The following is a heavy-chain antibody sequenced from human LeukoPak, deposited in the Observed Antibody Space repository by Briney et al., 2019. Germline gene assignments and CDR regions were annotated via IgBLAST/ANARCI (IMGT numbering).Heavy chain of an antibody. V-gene: IGHV4-59*08. CDR2: IYYSGST. Sequence: ETLSLTCTVSGGTISSYYLSWIRQPPGKGLEWIGYIYYSGSTNYNPPLKNRVTITVDTTKNQFSLELSSVTAADTAVYYWARSSTTVTTDLGYFQHWGQGTLVTVSS. D-gene: IGHD4-17*01. CDR1: GGTISSYY. J-gene: IGHJ1*01. CDR3: ARSSTTVTTDLGYFQH.